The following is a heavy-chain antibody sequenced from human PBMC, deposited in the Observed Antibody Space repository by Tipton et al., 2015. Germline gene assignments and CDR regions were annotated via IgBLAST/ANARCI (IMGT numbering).Heavy chain of an antibody. V-gene: IGHV4-61*01. J-gene: IGHJ6*02. CDR2: ISFSDTT. CDR1: GGSVSSGSYY. CDR3: ARDLEHGMDV. Sequence: TLSLTCTVSGGSVSSGSYYWSWLPQPPGKGLEGIGYISFSDTTHYNPSLKSPITISLNTSKNQFSLKMSSAIAADTAVYSCARDLEHGMDVWGQGTTVTVS.